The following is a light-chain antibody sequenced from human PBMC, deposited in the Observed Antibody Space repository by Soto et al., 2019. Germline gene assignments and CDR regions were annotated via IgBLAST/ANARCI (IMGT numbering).Light chain of an antibody. V-gene: IGKV1-5*03. J-gene: IGKJ1*01. CDR2: QTS. CDR3: QRYNSDSET. Sequence: DLQMTQSPSTLSASVGDRVTITCRASQSISNSLAWFQQKPGKAPKVLIYQTSKLHNGVPSRFSGSGSGTEFTLTISGLQPDDFATYYCQRYNSDSETFGQGTKVEIK. CDR1: QSISNS.